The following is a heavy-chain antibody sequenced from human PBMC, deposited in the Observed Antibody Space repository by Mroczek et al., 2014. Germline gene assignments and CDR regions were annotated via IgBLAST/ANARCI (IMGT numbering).Heavy chain of an antibody. V-gene: IGHV3-30*18. J-gene: IGHJ4*02. CDR2: ISYDGSNK. Sequence: QVQLVQSGGGVVQPGRSLRLSCAASGFTFSSYGMHWVRQAPGKGLEWVAVISYDGSNKYYADSVKGRFTISRDNSKNTLYLQMNSLRAEDTAVYYCAKEGAVYGSSLDLDYWGQGNPGPPSP. D-gene: IGHD1-26*01. CDR1: GFTFSSYG. CDR3: AKEGAVYGSSLDLDY.